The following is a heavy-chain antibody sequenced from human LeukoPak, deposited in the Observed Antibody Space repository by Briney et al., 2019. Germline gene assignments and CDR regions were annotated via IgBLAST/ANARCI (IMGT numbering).Heavy chain of an antibody. D-gene: IGHD3-22*01. CDR3: ARAPRIPPYYYDSSGYVY. V-gene: IGHV1-69*13. J-gene: IGHJ4*02. Sequence: GASVKVSCKTSGYTFTNYAISWVRQAPGQGLEWMGGIIPIFGTANYAQKFQGRVTITADESTSTAYMELSSLRSEDTAVYYCARAPRIPPYYYDSSGYVYWGQGTLVTVSS. CDR1: GYTFTNYA. CDR2: IIPIFGTA.